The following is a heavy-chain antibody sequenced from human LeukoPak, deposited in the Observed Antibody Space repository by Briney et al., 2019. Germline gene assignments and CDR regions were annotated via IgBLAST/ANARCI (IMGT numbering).Heavy chain of an antibody. D-gene: IGHD2-15*01. Sequence: PGGSLRLSCAASGLTFRNYAMSWVREAPGRGLEWGSVICANDGNTYYADAVKGRFTISRDSSKDTLYLQMDSLRAEDTAVYYCAKGSGSSCYSPCDYWGQGILVTVSS. CDR1: GLTFRNYA. CDR2: ICANDGNT. V-gene: IGHV3-23*01. CDR3: AKGSGSSCYSPCDY. J-gene: IGHJ4*02.